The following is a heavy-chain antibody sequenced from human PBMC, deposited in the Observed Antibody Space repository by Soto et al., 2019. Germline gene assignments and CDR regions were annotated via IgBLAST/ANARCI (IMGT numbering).Heavy chain of an antibody. Sequence: GESLKISCNGSGYSFTSYWISWVRQMPGKGLEWMGRIDPSDSYTNYSPSFQGHVTISADKSISTAYLQWSSLKASDTAMYYCARRTRYYYGMDVWGQGTTVTVPS. J-gene: IGHJ6*02. CDR2: IDPSDSYT. CDR3: ARRTRYYYGMDV. CDR1: GYSFTSYW. V-gene: IGHV5-10-1*01.